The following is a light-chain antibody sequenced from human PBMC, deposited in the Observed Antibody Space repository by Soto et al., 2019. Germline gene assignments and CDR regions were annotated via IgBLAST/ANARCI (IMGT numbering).Light chain of an antibody. CDR1: QSVSSK. Sequence: EIVMTQSPATLSVSPGERATLSCRASQSVSSKLAWYQQKPGQAPRLLIYGASTRATGIPARFSGSGSGTESTLTISSLQSEDFAVYYCQQYNNWPQTFGQGTKVEIK. J-gene: IGKJ1*01. CDR2: GAS. CDR3: QQYNNWPQT. V-gene: IGKV3-15*01.